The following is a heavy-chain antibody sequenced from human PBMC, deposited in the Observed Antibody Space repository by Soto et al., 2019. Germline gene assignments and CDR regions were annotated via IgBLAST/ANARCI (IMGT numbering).Heavy chain of an antibody. J-gene: IGHJ6*02. D-gene: IGHD5-18*01. CDR2: IIPIFGPA. V-gene: IGHV1-69*01. CDR3: ARPRGDTSPYYYYGMDV. CDR1: GGTFSTYA. Sequence: QVQLVQSGAEVKKPGSSVKVSCRASGGTFSTYAISWVRQAPGQGLEWMGGIIPIFGPANYAQKFQGRVAITADESTSTAYMELSSLRSEDTAVYYCARPRGDTSPYYYYGMDVWGQGTTVTVSS.